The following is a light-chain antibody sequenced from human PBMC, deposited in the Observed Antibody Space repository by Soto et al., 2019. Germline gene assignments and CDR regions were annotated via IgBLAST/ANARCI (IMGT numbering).Light chain of an antibody. V-gene: IGKV1-5*01. Sequence: DIQMTQSPSTLSASVGDRVTITCRASQSISSWLAWYQQKPGKAPKLLIYDASSLESGVPSRFSGSGSRTEFPLTISSLQPDDFATYYCQQYNSYLLTFGGGTKVEIK. CDR3: QQYNSYLLT. J-gene: IGKJ4*01. CDR2: DAS. CDR1: QSISSW.